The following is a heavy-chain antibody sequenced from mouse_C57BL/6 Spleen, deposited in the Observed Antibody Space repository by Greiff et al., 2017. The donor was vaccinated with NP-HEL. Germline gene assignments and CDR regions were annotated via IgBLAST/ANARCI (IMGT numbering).Heavy chain of an antibody. D-gene: IGHD2-3*01. Sequence: EVKLQESGPGLVKPSQSLSLTCSVTGYSITSGYYWNWIRQFPGNKLEWMGYISYDGSNNYNPSLKNRISITRDTSKNQFFLKLNSVTTEDTATYYCARRGLLPHWYFDVWGTGTTVTVSS. CDR1: GYSITSGYY. J-gene: IGHJ1*03. CDR2: ISYDGSN. V-gene: IGHV3-6*01. CDR3: ARRGLLPHWYFDV.